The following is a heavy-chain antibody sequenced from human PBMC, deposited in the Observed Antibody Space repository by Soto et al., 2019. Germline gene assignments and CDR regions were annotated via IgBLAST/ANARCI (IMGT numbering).Heavy chain of an antibody. J-gene: IGHJ4*02. CDR2: INHSGST. CDR1: GGSFSGYY. D-gene: IGHD2-15*01. Sequence: QVQLQQWGAGLLKPSETLSLTCAVYGGSFSGYYWSWIRQPPGKGLEWIGEINHSGSTNSNPSLKRRVPTSVDMYKDQFCLKLVSGPAADTAVYYCARGNDETVIVVVAATRRFDYCGQGTLVTFSS. CDR3: ARGNDETVIVVVAATRRFDY. V-gene: IGHV4-34*01.